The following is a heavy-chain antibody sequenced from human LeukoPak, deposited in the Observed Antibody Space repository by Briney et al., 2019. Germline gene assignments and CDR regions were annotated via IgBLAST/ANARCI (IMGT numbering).Heavy chain of an antibody. CDR3: ARMVATGHFDY. J-gene: IGHJ4*02. CDR2: INSDGSST. CDR1: GFTFSRYL. Sequence: GGSLRLSCAASGFTFSRYLMHWVRQAPGKGLVWASRINSDGSSTTYADSVKGRFTISRDNTKNTLYLQMNSLRAEDTAVYYCARMVATGHFDYWGQGTTVTVSS. V-gene: IGHV3-74*01. D-gene: IGHD5-12*01.